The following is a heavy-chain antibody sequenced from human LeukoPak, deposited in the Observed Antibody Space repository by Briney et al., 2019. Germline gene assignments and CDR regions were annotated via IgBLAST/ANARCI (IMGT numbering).Heavy chain of an antibody. CDR3: ARGIGWFEY. CDR2: INENGGEK. Sequence: GGSLRLSCAASGFTLSDSWMTWVRQAPGKGLEWVANINENGGEKENVDSVKGRFTISRDNAKNSLFLQMNRLRAEDTAVYYCARGIGWFEYWGQGTLVTVSS. J-gene: IGHJ5*01. D-gene: IGHD2-15*01. V-gene: IGHV3-7*05. CDR1: GFTLSDSW.